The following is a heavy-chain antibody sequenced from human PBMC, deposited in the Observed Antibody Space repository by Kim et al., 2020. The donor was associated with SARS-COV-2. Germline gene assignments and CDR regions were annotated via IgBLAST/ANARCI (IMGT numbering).Heavy chain of an antibody. CDR3: ARHSIKHERNGDYHFYGMDD. CDR2: IIPFSGTA. CDR1: GGTFSSDA. V-gene: IGHV1-69*13. J-gene: IGHJ6*02. Sequence: SVKVSCKASGGTFSSDAISWVRQAPGQGLEWMGGIIPFSGTANYAEKFRDRVTLTADESTNTAYMEMSNLRFEDTAVYYYARHSIKHERNGDYHFYGMDDWAQGTTVTV. D-gene: IGHD2-21*01.